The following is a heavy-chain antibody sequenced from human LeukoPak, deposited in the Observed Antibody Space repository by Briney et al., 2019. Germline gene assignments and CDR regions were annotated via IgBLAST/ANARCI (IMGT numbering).Heavy chain of an antibody. CDR2: INPNSGGT. V-gene: IGHV1-2*02. D-gene: IGHD2-2*01. Sequence: ASVKVSCKASGYTFTGYYMHWVRQAPGQGLEWMGWINPNSGGTNYAQKFQGRVAMTRDTPISTAYMELSRLRSDDTAVYYCARDPPDIVVVPAARDAYWGQGTLVTVS. J-gene: IGHJ4*02. CDR3: ARDPPDIVVVPAARDAY. CDR1: GYTFTGYY.